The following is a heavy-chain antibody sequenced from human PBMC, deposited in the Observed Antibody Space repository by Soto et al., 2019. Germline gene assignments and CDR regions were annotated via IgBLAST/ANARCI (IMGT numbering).Heavy chain of an antibody. V-gene: IGHV3-33*01. CDR2: IWYDGSNK. CDR1: GFTFSSYG. D-gene: IGHD2-15*01. CDR3: ARGSGQYFDL. Sequence: QVQLVESGGGVVQPGRSLRLSCAASGFTFSSYGMHWVRQAPGKGLEWVAVIWYDGSNKYYADSVKGRFTISRDNSKNTLYLQMTSLRAEDTAVYYCARGSGQYFDLWGRGTLVTVSS. J-gene: IGHJ2*01.